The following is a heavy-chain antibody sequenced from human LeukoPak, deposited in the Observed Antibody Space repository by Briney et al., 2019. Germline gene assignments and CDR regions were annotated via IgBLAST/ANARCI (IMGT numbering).Heavy chain of an antibody. CDR1: GGTFSSYA. CDR3: ARDSSPQLWSQRPYFDY. D-gene: IGHD5-18*01. Sequence: ASVKVSCKASGGTFSSYAISWVRQAPGQGLEWMGGIIPIFGTANYAQKFQGRVTITADESTSTAYMELSSLRSEDTAVYYCARDSSPQLWSQRPYFDYWGQGTLVTVSS. V-gene: IGHV1-69*13. J-gene: IGHJ4*02. CDR2: IIPIFGTA.